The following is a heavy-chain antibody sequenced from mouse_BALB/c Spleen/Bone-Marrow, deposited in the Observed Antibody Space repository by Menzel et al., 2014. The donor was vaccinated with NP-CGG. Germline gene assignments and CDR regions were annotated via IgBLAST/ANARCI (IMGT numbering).Heavy chain of an antibody. Sequence: LVESGAELMKPGASVKISCKATGYTFSSYWIEWVKQRPGHGLEWIGEILPGSGSTNYSEKFKGKATFTADTSSNTAYMQLSSLTSEDSAVYYCARWGSFAYRGQGTLVTVSA. CDR2: ILPGSGST. CDR3: ARWGSFAY. CDR1: GYTFSSYW. V-gene: IGHV1-9*01. J-gene: IGHJ3*01. D-gene: IGHD1-1*01.